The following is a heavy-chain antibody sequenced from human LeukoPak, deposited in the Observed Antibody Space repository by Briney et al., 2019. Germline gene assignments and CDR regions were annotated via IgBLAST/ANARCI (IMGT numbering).Heavy chain of an antibody. CDR3: ARESNGGYHSGGPKY. CDR1: GFALTIYG. J-gene: IGHJ4*02. Sequence: GGFLRLSCIASGFALTIYGMHWVRQAPGKGLDWVAFVRYDGSNEYYADSVKGRFTISRDNSKNTLYLQMNSLRVEDTAVYSCARESNGGYHSGGPKYWGLGTLVTVSS. D-gene: IGHD5-12*01. CDR2: VRYDGSNE. V-gene: IGHV3-30*02.